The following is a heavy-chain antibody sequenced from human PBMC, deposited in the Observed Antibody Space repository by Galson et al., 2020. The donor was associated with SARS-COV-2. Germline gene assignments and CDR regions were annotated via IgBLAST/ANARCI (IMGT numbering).Heavy chain of an antibody. V-gene: IGHV3-7*01. D-gene: IGHD3-10*01. CDR3: TGGVSGYGEGVY. J-gene: IGHJ4*02. CDR2: INRDGSGK. Sequence: GGSLRLSCTGSGFTFSDYWMSWVRQAPGKGLEHVANINRDGSGKYYVESVKGRFTVSRDNAENSLFLQMNSLRAEDTAVYYCTGGVSGYGEGVYWGQGTVVTVSS. CDR1: GFTFSDYW.